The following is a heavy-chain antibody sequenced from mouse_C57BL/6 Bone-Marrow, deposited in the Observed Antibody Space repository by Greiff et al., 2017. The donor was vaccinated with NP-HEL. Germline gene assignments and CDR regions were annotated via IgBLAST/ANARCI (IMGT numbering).Heavy chain of an antibody. CDR2: IYPGSGST. D-gene: IGHD2-4*01. Sequence: QVQLQQPGAELVKPGASVKMSCKASGYTFTSYWITWVKQRPGQGLEWIGDIYPGSGSTNYNEKFKSKATLTVDTSSSTAYMQLSSLTSGDSAVYYCARKGDYPAWFAYWGQGTLVTVSA. CDR1: GYTFTSYW. V-gene: IGHV1-55*01. J-gene: IGHJ3*01. CDR3: ARKGDYPAWFAY.